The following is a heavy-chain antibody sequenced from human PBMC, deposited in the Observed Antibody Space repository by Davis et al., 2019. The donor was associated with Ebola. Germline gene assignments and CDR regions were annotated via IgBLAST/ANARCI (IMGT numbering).Heavy chain of an antibody. CDR3: TRHRYCRGGPCALEH. D-gene: IGHD2-15*01. CDR2: IRSKANNYAT. CDR1: GFTFSGSA. J-gene: IGHJ4*02. Sequence: GESLKISCAASGFTFSGSAMHWVRQASGKGLEWVGRIRSKANNYATEYAVSVKGRFTISRDESKNTAYLQMNSLKIEDTAVYYCTRHRYCRGGPCALEHWGQGTLVTVSS. V-gene: IGHV3-73*01.